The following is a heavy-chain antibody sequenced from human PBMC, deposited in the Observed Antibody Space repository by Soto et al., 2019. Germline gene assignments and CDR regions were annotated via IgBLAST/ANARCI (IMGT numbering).Heavy chain of an antibody. CDR1: GYTFTSYG. CDR3: ARARRHPTPYAFDI. V-gene: IGHV1-18*01. Sequence: GASVNVSCKASGYTFTSYGISWVRQAPGQGLEWMGGISAYNGNTNYAQKLQGRVTMTTDTSTSTAYMELRSLRSDDTAVYYCARARRHPTPYAFDIWGQGXMVTVSS. J-gene: IGHJ3*02. CDR2: ISAYNGNT.